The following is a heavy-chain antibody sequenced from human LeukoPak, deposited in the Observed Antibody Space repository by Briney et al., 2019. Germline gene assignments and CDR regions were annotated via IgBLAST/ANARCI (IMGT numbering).Heavy chain of an antibody. D-gene: IGHD3-10*01. CDR1: GFTFSSYR. V-gene: IGHV3-21*01. Sequence: PGGSLRLSCAGSGFTFSSYRMSWVRQAPGKGLEWVSSISSGSIYIDLADPLMGRFTISRDNAKNSLSLQMNSLRAEDTAVYYCARPLMYYYGSETYFWFDPWGQGTLVTVSS. CDR3: ARPLMYYYGSETYFWFDP. CDR2: ISSGSIYI. J-gene: IGHJ5*02.